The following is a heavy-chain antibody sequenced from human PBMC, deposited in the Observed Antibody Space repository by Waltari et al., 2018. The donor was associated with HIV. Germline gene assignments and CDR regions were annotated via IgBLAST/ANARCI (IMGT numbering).Heavy chain of an antibody. CDR2: ISAYNGNT. J-gene: IGHJ4*02. CDR1: GYTFTSYG. V-gene: IGHV1-18*01. Sequence: QVQLVQSGAEVKKPGASVKVSCKASGYTFTSYGISWVRQAPGQGLEWMGWISAYNGNTNYAQKLQGRVTMTTDTSTSTAYMELRSLRSDDTAVYYCARGLRSYSSGWPPSENNYFDYWGQGTLVTVSS. CDR3: ARGLRSYSSGWPPSENNYFDY. D-gene: IGHD6-19*01.